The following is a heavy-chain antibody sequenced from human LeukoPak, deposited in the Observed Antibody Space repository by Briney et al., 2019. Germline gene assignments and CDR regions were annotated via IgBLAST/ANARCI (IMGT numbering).Heavy chain of an antibody. D-gene: IGHD1-7*01. V-gene: IGHV1-69*13. CDR3: ARSRGGNFYGTFWDC. J-gene: IGHJ4*02. CDR1: GGTFSSYA. CDR2: IIPIFGPP. Sequence: SVKVSCKTSGGTFSSYAINWVRQAPGQGLEWMRGIIPIFGPPNYAQRFQGRVTITADESTSTAYLELSSLRSEDTAVYYCARSRGGNFYGTFWDCWGQGTLVTVSS.